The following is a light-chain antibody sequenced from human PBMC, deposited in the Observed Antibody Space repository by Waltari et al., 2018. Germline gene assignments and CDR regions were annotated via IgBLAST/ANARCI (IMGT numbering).Light chain of an antibody. CDR1: SPTVGTNF. J-gene: IGLJ3*02. Sequence: QPVLTLPPSASGTPGQVVSFSCSGSSPTVGTNFLYWYQQLPGMAPKLLIYKNDQRPSGVPDRFFGSKSGTSASLVISGLRSEDEGHYTCATWDDSLNSWVFGGGTKLTIL. CDR2: KND. CDR3: ATWDDSLNSWV. V-gene: IGLV1-47*01.